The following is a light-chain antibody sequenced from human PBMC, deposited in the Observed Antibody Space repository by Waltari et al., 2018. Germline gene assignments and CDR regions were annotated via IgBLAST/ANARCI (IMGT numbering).Light chain of an antibody. CDR3: LQDYNYPWT. Sequence: AIQMTQSPSSLSASVGDRLTTTCRASQGIRYDLGWYQQKPGKAPKLLIYAASSLQSGVPSRFSGGGAGTEFTLTISNLQPEDFATYYCLQDYNYPWTFGQGTKVEIK. J-gene: IGKJ1*01. V-gene: IGKV1-6*01. CDR1: QGIRYD. CDR2: AAS.